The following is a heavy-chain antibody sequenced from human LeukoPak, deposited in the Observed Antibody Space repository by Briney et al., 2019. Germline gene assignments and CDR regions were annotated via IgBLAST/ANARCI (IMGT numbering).Heavy chain of an antibody. CDR2: INSDGSST. J-gene: IGHJ4*02. CDR1: VFTVSSYW. Sequence: GGSLRLSCAASVFTVSSYWMHWVRQAPGKGLVWVSRINSDGSSTSYADSVKGRFTISRDNAKNTLYLQMNSLRAEDTAVYYCARGTYYYDSSGYYHYFDYWGQGTLVTVSS. CDR3: ARGTYYYDSSGYYHYFDY. D-gene: IGHD3-22*01. V-gene: IGHV3-74*01.